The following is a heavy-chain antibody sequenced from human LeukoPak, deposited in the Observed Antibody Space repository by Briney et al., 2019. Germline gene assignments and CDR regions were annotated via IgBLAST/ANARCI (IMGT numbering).Heavy chain of an antibody. V-gene: IGHV3-30*04. CDR1: GFTFSSYA. CDR3: ARESLNWNDGGGRYFDY. D-gene: IGHD1-20*01. J-gene: IGHJ4*02. CDR2: ISYDGSNK. Sequence: GRSLRLSCAASGFTFSSYAMHWVRQAPGKGLEWVAVISYDGSNKYYADSVKGRFTISRDNSKNTLYLQMNSLRAEDTAVYYCARESLNWNDGGGRYFDYWGQGTLVTVSS.